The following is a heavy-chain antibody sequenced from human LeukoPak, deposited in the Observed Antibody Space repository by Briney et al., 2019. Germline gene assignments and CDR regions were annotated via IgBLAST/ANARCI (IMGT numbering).Heavy chain of an antibody. CDR3: ARVNFLSVGESKNGMDV. Sequence: SVKVSCKASGGTFSSYAISWVRQAPGQGLEWMGRIIPIFGIANYAQKFQGRVTITADKSTGTAYMELSSLRSEDTAVYYCARVNFLSVGESKNGMDVWGQGTTVTVSS. D-gene: IGHD3-10*01. V-gene: IGHV1-69*04. CDR1: GGTFSSYA. CDR2: IIPIFGIA. J-gene: IGHJ6*02.